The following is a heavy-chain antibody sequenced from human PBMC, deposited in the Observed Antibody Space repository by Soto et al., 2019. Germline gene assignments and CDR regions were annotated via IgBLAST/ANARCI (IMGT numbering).Heavy chain of an antibody. V-gene: IGHV1-69*06. CDR3: ASADYGGNSLDYNGMDV. CDR1: GGTFSSYA. Sequence: QVQLVQSGAEVKKPGSSVKVSCKASGGTFSSYAISWVRQAPGQGLEWMGGIIPIFGTANYAQKFQGRVTITADKSTSTAYMELSSLRSEDTAVYYCASADYGGNSLDYNGMDVWGQGTTVTVSS. J-gene: IGHJ6*02. CDR2: IIPIFGTA. D-gene: IGHD4-17*01.